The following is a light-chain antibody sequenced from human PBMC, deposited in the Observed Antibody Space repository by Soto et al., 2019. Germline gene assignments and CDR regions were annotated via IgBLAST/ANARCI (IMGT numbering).Light chain of an antibody. CDR1: SSDVGSYNL. CDR2: EVS. CDR3: SSYTSSSTPLYV. J-gene: IGLJ1*01. V-gene: IGLV2-14*02. Sequence: QSVLTQPASVSGSPGQSITISCTGTSSDVGSYNLVSWYQQHQGKAPKLMIYEVSKRPSGVSNRFSGSKSGNTASLTISGLQAEDEADYYCSSYTSSSTPLYVFGTGTKVTVL.